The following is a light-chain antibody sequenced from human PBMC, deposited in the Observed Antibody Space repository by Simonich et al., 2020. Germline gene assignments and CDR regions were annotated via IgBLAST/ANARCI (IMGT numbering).Light chain of an antibody. Sequence: DIVMTQSPLSLPVTPGEPASISCRSSQSLLHSNGYNYLDWYLQKPGQSPQLLIYEGSNRFSGVPDRFSGSGSGTDFTLKISRVEAEDVGVYYCMQSIQLPMYTFGQGTKLEIK. CDR1: QSLLHSNGYNY. CDR3: MQSIQLPMYT. V-gene: IGKV2D-29*02. J-gene: IGKJ2*01. CDR2: EGS.